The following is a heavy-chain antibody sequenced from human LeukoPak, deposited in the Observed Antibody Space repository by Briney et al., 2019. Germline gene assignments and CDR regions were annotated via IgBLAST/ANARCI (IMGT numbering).Heavy chain of an antibody. CDR2: ISYDGSNK. J-gene: IGHJ4*02. D-gene: IGHD2-2*01. Sequence: GGSLRLSCAASGFTFSSYGMHWVRQAPGKGLEWVAVISYDGSNKYYADSVKGRFTISRDNSENTLYLQMNSLRAEDTAVYYCTIVVVPAAVRVIDYWGQGTLVTVSS. CDR1: GFTFSSYG. V-gene: IGHV3-30*03. CDR3: TIVVVPAAVRVIDY.